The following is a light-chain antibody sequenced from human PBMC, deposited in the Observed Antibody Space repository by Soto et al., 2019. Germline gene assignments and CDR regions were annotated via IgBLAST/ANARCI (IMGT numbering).Light chain of an antibody. CDR1: KLGDKY. V-gene: IGLV3-1*01. J-gene: IGLJ1*01. Sequence: SYELTQPPSVSVSPGHTASITCSGDKLGDKYACWYQQKPGQSPVLVIYQNNKRPSGIPERFSGSNSGNTATLTISGTQAMDEADYYCQAWASSTGVFGTGTKVTVL. CDR2: QNN. CDR3: QAWASSTGV.